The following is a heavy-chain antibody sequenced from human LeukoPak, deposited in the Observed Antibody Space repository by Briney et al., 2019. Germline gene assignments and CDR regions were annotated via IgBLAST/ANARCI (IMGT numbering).Heavy chain of an antibody. D-gene: IGHD6-13*01. V-gene: IGHV3-53*01. Sequence: PGGSLRLSCAVSGFTVSSNYMTWVRQAPGKGLEWVSVIYSGGNTYYADSVKGRFTISRDNSENTVYLQMNSLRAEDTAMYYCARGWSGYDYWGQGTLVTVSS. CDR1: GFTVSSNY. CDR2: IYSGGNT. J-gene: IGHJ4*02. CDR3: ARGWSGYDY.